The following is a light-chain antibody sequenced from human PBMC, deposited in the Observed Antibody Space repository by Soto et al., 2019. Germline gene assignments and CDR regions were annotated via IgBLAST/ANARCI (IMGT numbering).Light chain of an antibody. CDR3: QQRSSWPLT. CDR1: QSVSTY. J-gene: IGKJ4*01. V-gene: IGKV3-11*01. CDR2: DAS. Sequence: EIVLTQSPTTLSLSPGERATLSCRASQSVSTYLAWYQQRPGQAPRLLIYDASNRATGIPARFSGSGSGTDFTLIVSTLEPEDFAVYYCQQRSSWPLTFGGGTKLEIK.